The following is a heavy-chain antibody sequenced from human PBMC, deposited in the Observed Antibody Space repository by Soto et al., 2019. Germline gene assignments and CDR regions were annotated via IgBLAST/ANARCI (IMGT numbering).Heavy chain of an antibody. D-gene: IGHD2-2*01. J-gene: IGHJ6*02. CDR3: AGGLGYCSSTSCRGHYYYGMDV. CDR2: IIPIFGTA. Sequence: ASVKVSCKASGGTFSSYAISWVRQAPGQGLEWMGGIIPIFGTANYAQKFQGRVTITADKSTSTAYMELSSLRSEDTAVYYCAGGLGYCSSTSCRGHYYYGMDVWGQGTTVTVSS. V-gene: IGHV1-69*06. CDR1: GGTFSSYA.